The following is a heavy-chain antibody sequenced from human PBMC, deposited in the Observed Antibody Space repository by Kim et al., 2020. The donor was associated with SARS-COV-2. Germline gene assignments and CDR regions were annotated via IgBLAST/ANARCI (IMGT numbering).Heavy chain of an antibody. CDR3: ARDPHYYDSSGYLSYFDL. D-gene: IGHD3-22*01. CDR1: GFTVSSNY. J-gene: IGHJ2*01. V-gene: IGHV3-53*01. CDR2: IYSGGST. Sequence: GGSLRLSCAASGFTVSSNYMSWVRQAPGKGLEWVLVIYSGGSTYYADSVKGRFTISRDNSKNTLYLQMNSLRAEDTAVYYCARDPHYYDSSGYLSYFDLWGRGTLVTVSS.